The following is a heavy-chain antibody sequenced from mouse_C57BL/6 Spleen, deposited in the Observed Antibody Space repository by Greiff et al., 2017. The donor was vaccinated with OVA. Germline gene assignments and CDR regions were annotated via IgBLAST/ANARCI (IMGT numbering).Heavy chain of an antibody. Sequence: EVKLMESGGGLVQPKGSLKLSCAASGFSFNTYAMNWVRQAPGKGLEWVARIRSKSNNYATYYADSVKDRFTISRDDSESMLYLQMNNVKTEDTAMYYCVRLYYDGYYYFDYWGQGTTLTVSS. CDR2: IRSKSNNYAT. CDR1: GFSFNTYA. V-gene: IGHV10-1*01. D-gene: IGHD2-3*01. CDR3: VRLYYDGYYYFDY. J-gene: IGHJ2*01.